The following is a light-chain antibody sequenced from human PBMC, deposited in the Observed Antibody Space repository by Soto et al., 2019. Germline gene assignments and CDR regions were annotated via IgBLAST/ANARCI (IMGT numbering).Light chain of an antibody. V-gene: IGKV1-5*03. CDR2: KAS. CDR3: QQYNSYS. CDR1: QSISSW. J-gene: IGKJ1*01. Sequence: DIQMTQSPSTLSASVGDRVTITCRASQSISSWLAWYQQKPGKAPKLLIYKASSLESGVPSRFSGSGSGTEFTLTISRLQPDECATYFCQQYNSYSFGQGTKVDIK.